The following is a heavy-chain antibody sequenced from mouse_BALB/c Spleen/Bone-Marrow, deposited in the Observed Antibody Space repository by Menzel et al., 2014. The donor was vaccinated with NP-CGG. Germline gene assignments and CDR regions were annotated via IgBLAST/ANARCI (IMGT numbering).Heavy chain of an antibody. Sequence: EVKLMESGGGLVKLGGSLKLSCAASGFTFSSYYMSWVRQTPEKRLELVAAINSNGGSTYYPDTVKGRFTISRDNAKNTLYRQMSSLKSEDTALYYCARRGWDGYFDYWGQGTTLTVSS. CDR1: GFTFSSYY. J-gene: IGHJ2*01. CDR2: INSNGGST. V-gene: IGHV5-6-2*01. D-gene: IGHD4-1*01. CDR3: ARRGWDGYFDY.